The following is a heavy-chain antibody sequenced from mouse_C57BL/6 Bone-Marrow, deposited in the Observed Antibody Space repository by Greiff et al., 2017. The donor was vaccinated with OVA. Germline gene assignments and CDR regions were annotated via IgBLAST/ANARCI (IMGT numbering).Heavy chain of an antibody. CDR1: GFTFSSYA. CDR2: ISDGGSYT. V-gene: IGHV5-4*01. CDR3: ARDRGAY. J-gene: IGHJ3*01. Sequence: EVHLVESGGGLVKPGGSLKLSCAASGFTFSSYAMSWVRQTPEKRLEWVATISDGGSYTYYPDNVKGRFTISRDNAKNNLYLQMSHLKSEDTAMYYCARDRGAYWGQGTLVTVSA. D-gene: IGHD3-1*01.